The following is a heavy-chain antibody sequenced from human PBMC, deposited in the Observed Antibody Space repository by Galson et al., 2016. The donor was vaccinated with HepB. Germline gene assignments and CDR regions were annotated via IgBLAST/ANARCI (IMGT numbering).Heavy chain of an antibody. CDR2: ILYDGSTT. V-gene: IGHV3-33*06. CDR3: AKARLGYCSSTACNEGMDV. Sequence: SLRLSCAASGFTFSSYGMHWVRQAPGRGLEWVAVILYDGSTTYYADSVKGRFTISRDNSKNTLYLQMNSLRAEDTAVYYCAKARLGYCSSTACNEGMDVWGQGTTVTVSS. J-gene: IGHJ6*02. D-gene: IGHD2-2*01. CDR1: GFTFSSYG.